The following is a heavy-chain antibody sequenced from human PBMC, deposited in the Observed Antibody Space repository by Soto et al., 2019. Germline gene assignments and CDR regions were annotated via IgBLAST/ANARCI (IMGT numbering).Heavy chain of an antibody. CDR2: IVVGSGNT. CDR3: AAAFLEWSNYYYYGMDV. V-gene: IGHV1-58*01. CDR1: GFAYTSSA. J-gene: IGHJ6*02. D-gene: IGHD3-3*02. Sequence: ASVKVSCKASGFAYTSSAVQWVRQARGQRLEWIGWIVVGSGNTNYAQKFQERVTITRDMSTNTAYMELSSLRSEDTAVYYCAAAFLEWSNYYYYGMDVWGQGTTVTVSS.